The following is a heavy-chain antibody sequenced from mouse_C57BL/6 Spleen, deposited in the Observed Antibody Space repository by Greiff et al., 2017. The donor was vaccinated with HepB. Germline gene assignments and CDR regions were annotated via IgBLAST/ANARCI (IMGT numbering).Heavy chain of an antibody. CDR3: ASPNYGSSRVFAD. J-gene: IGHJ3*01. V-gene: IGHV1-19*01. Sequence: EVQLQQSGPVLVKPGASVKMSCKASGYTFTDYYMNWVKQSHGKSLEWIGVINPYNGGTSYNQKFKGKATLTVDKSSSTAYMELNSLTSEDSAVYYCASPNYGSSRVFADWGQGTLVTVSA. CDR1: GYTFTDYY. CDR2: INPYNGGT. D-gene: IGHD1-1*01.